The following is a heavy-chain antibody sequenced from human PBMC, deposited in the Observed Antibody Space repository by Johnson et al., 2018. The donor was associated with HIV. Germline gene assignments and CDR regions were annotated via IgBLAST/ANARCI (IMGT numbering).Heavy chain of an antibody. Sequence: QVQLVESGGGVVRPGGSLRLSCAASGFTFDDYGMSWVRQAPGKGLEWVAVISYDGSNIYYADAVKGRFTISMDNAKNSLYLHMNSLRAEDTAVYYCAKARSVYDFRSGTADDAFDIWGQGTMVTVSS. CDR2: ISYDGSNI. CDR1: GFTFDDYG. D-gene: IGHD3-3*01. J-gene: IGHJ3*02. V-gene: IGHV3-30*18. CDR3: AKARSVYDFRSGTADDAFDI.